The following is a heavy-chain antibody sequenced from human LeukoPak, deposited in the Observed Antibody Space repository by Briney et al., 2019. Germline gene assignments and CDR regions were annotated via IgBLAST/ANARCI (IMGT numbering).Heavy chain of an antibody. D-gene: IGHD1-26*01. CDR1: GYTFTSYG. V-gene: IGHV1-18*01. J-gene: IGHJ6*03. Sequence: GASVKVSCKASGYTFTSYGISWVRQAPGQGLEWMGWISAYNGNTNYAQKLQGRVTMTTDTSTSTAYMELRSLRSDDTAVYYCARDSFISGMVGANYYYMDVWGKGTTVTVSS. CDR3: ARDSFISGMVGANYYYMDV. CDR2: ISAYNGNT.